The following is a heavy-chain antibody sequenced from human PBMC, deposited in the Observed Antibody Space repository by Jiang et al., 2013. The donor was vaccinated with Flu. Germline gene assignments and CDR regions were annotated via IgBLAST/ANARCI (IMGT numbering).Heavy chain of an antibody. CDR3: TTGPHLCGGDCRVFDY. V-gene: IGHV3-15*02. D-gene: IGHD2-21*02. CDR1: GFIFTNAW. Sequence: VQLVESGGTLVKSGGSLRLSCAASGFIFTNAWMNWVRQAPGKGLEWVGRIKSKNDGGTRDYAAPVNGRFTISRDDSKNTLYLQMNSLKTEDTAMYYCTTGPHLCGGDCRVFDYWGQGTLVTVSS. CDR2: IKSKNDGGTR. J-gene: IGHJ4*02.